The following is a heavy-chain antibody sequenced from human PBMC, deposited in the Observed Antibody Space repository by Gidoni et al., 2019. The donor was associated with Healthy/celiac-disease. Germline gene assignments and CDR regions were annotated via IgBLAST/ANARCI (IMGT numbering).Heavy chain of an antibody. CDR3: ARHRIAARRGEWYFDL. V-gene: IGHV4-39*01. D-gene: IGHD6-6*01. CDR2: IYYSGST. J-gene: IGHJ2*01. Sequence: QLQLQESGPGLVKPSETLSLTCPGSGGSISSSSYYWGWFRQPPGKGLWWIGSIYYSGSTYYNPSLKSRVTISVDTSKNQFSLKLSSVTAADTAVYYCARHRIAARRGEWYFDLWGRGTLVTVSS. CDR1: GGSISSSSYY.